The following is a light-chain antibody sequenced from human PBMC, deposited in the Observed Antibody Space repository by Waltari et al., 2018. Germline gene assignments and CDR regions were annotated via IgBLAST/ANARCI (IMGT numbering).Light chain of an antibody. J-gene: IGLJ3*02. Sequence: QTVVTQEPSLSVSPGGTVTLPCALSSGSISATSYATWYQQTPGQAPRTLVYKASARSSGVPDRFSGSILENKAALTITGAQADDECDYYCALYMGGGIWVFGGGTKLTVL. CDR2: KAS. CDR1: SGSISATSY. CDR3: ALYMGGGIWV. V-gene: IGLV8-61*01.